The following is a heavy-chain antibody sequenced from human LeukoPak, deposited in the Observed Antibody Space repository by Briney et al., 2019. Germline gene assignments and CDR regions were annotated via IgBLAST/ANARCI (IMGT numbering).Heavy chain of an antibody. J-gene: IGHJ5*02. CDR2: INHSGST. CDR1: GGSFSGYY. V-gene: IGHV4-34*01. D-gene: IGHD2-2*01. CDR3: ARQSTFFAP. Sequence: SETLSLTCAVYGGSFSGYYWSWIRQPPGKGLEWIGEINHSGSTNYNPSLKSRVTISVDTSKNQFSLRLSSVTAADTAVYYCARQSTFFAPWGQGTLVTVSS.